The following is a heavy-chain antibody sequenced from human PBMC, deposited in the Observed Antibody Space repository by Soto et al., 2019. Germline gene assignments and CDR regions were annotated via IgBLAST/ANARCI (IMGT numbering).Heavy chain of an antibody. V-gene: IGHV1-18*01. J-gene: IGHJ4*02. CDR1: GYRFPSFG. D-gene: IGHD4-17*01. Sequence: QVQLVQSGPEVKKPGASVKVSCEVSGYRFPSFGINWVRQAPGQGLEWVGWVNPDNHNTNYAQNLQHRVSLTTDTSTNTAFLELRDLTSDDTAVYYCARVRFGDAFDYWGQGPQVTVSS. CDR2: VNPDNHNT. CDR3: ARVRFGDAFDY.